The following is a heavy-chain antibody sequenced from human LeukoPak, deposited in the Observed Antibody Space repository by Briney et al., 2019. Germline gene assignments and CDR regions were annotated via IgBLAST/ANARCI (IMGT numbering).Heavy chain of an antibody. V-gene: IGHV3-53*01. D-gene: IGHD5-12*01. CDR1: GFTVSSNY. CDR3: ARDPYSAGWYDH. Sequence: GGSLRLSCAASGFTVSSNYISWVRQAPGEWLEWVSLIYTGGSTYYADSVKGRFTISRDNSKTTLYLQMNSLRAEDTAVYYCARDPYSAGWYDHWGQGTLVTVSS. J-gene: IGHJ5*02. CDR2: IYTGGST.